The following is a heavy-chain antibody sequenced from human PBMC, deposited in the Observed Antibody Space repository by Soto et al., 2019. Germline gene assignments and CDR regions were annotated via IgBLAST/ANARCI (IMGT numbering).Heavy chain of an antibody. CDR1: GFTFSDYY. CDR2: ISSSGSTI. Sequence: PGGSLRLSCAASGFTFSDYYMSWIRQAPGKGLEWVSYISSSGSTIYYADSVKGRFTISRDNAKNPLYLQMNSLRAEDTAVYYCARGVAVADLYYYYYYGMDVWGQGTTVTVS. J-gene: IGHJ6*02. D-gene: IGHD6-19*01. CDR3: ARGVAVADLYYYYYYGMDV. V-gene: IGHV3-11*01.